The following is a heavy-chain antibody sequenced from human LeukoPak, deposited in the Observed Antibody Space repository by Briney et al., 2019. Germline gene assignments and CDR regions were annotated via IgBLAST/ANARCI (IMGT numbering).Heavy chain of an antibody. CDR3: ARHPRDYGDYSNDY. V-gene: IGHV4-38-2*02. CDR1: GYAISSGYY. D-gene: IGHD4-17*01. CDR2: IYHSGST. J-gene: IGHJ4*02. Sequence: SETLSLTCTVSGYAISSGYYWGWIRQPPGKGLEWIGSIYHSGSTKYNPSIKSRVTISVDTSKNQFSLKLSSVTAADTAVYYCARHPRDYGDYSNDYWGQGTLVTVSS.